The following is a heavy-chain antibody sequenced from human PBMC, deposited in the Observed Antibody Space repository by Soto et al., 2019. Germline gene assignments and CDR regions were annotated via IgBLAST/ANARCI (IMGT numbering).Heavy chain of an antibody. CDR1: GFTFSSYW. CDR2: IKRDGSGT. Sequence: EVQLVESGGGLVQPGESLTLSCAASGFTFSSYWMHWVRQAPGKGLVWVPRIKRDGSGTYYADSVKGRLTISRDNARNTLYLQMNSLRVEDTAVYFCARGDGDHYAGNGYLGRHWGQGTLVTVSS. V-gene: IGHV3-74*01. D-gene: IGHD5-18*01. CDR3: ARGDGDHYAGNGYLGRH. J-gene: IGHJ4*02.